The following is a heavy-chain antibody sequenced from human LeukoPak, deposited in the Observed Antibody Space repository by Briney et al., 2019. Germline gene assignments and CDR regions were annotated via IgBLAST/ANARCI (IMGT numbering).Heavy chain of an antibody. CDR2: ISSSGSTI. CDR3: ARDRWLQFEFDY. J-gene: IGHJ4*02. D-gene: IGHD5-24*01. V-gene: IGHV3-11*04. Sequence: GGSLRLSCAASGFTFSDYYMSWIRQAPGKGLEWVSYISSSGSTIYYADSVKGRFTISRDNAKNSLYLQMDSLRAEDTAVYYCARDRWLQFEFDYWGQGTLVTVSS. CDR1: GFTFSDYY.